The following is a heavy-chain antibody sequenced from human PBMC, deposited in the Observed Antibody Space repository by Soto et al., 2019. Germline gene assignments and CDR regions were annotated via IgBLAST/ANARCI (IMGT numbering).Heavy chain of an antibody. CDR3: AIPGFYSGYDFFPYYYYGMDV. CDR1: GYSFTSYW. V-gene: IGHV5-51*01. J-gene: IGHJ6*02. Sequence: GESLKISCKGSGYSFTSYWIGWVRQMPGKGLEWMGIIYPGDSDTRYSPSFQGQVTISADKSISTAYLQWSSLKASDTAMYYCAIPGFYSGYDFFPYYYYGMDVWGQGTTVTVSS. D-gene: IGHD5-12*01. CDR2: IYPGDSDT.